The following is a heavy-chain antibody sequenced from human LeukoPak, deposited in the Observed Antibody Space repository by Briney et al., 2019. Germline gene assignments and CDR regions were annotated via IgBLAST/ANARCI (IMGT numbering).Heavy chain of an antibody. CDR3: AGGDRNGWYFDF. J-gene: IGHJ4*02. CDR2: INWNGGST. D-gene: IGHD6-19*01. Sequence: PGGSLRLFCAASGFIFDDHGMSSVRQVPGKGLEWVSGINWNGGSTGYADSVKGRFTISRDNAKNSLYLQMNSLRAEDTALYYCAGGDRNGWYFDFWGQGILVTVSS. CDR1: GFIFDDHG. V-gene: IGHV3-20*04.